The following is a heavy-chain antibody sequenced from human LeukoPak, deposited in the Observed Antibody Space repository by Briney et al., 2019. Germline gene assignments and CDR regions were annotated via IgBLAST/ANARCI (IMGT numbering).Heavy chain of an antibody. CDR1: GFTVSHNY. J-gene: IGHJ6*02. V-gene: IGHV3-15*01. D-gene: IGHD2-2*01. CDR3: TTDLGTLVVVPAASPQSYYYGMDV. CDR2: IKSKTDGGTT. Sequence: GGSLRLSCVVSGFTVSHNYMSWVRQPPGKGLEWVGRIKSKTDGGTTDYAAHVQGSFTISRDDSKKTLYLKMNSTKTEEPAVYYCTTDLGTLVVVPAASPQSYYYGMDVWGQGTTVTVSS.